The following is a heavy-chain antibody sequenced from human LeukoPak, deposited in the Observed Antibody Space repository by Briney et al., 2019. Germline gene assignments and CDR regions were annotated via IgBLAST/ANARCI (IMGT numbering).Heavy chain of an antibody. Sequence: GGSLRLSCAASGFTFSSYWMHWVRQAPGKGLVWVSRINSDGSSTNYADSVKGRFTISRDNAKNTLYLQMNSLRAEDTAVYYCAREGYGDYTFDYWGQGTLSPSPQ. V-gene: IGHV3-74*01. CDR1: GFTFSSYW. J-gene: IGHJ4*02. D-gene: IGHD4-17*01. CDR2: INSDGSST. CDR3: AREGYGDYTFDY.